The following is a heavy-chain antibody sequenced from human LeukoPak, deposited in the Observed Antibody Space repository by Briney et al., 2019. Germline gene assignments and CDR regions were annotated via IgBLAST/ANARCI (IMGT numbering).Heavy chain of an antibody. D-gene: IGHD6-13*01. CDR2: IYYSGST. CDR3: ARVLISSLGPDY. Sequence: SETLSLTCTVSGGSISSSSYYWGWIRQPPGKGLEWIGSIYYSGSTYQNPSLKSRVTISVDTSKNQFSLKLSSVTAADTAVYYCARVLISSLGPDYWGQGTLVTVSS. V-gene: IGHV4-39*07. CDR1: GGSISSSSYY. J-gene: IGHJ4*02.